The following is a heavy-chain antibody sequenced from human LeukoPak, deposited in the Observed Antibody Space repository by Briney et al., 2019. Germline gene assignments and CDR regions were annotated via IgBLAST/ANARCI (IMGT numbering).Heavy chain of an antibody. J-gene: IGHJ5*02. D-gene: IGHD7-27*01. V-gene: IGHV4-34*01. CDR2: INHSGST. CDR1: GGSFSGYY. CDR3: AGEGWFDP. Sequence: PSETLSLTCAVYGGSFSGYYWSWIRQPPGKGLEWIGEINHSGSTNYNPSLKSRVTISVDTSKNQFSLKLSSMTAADTAVYYCAGEGWFDPWGQGTLVTVSS.